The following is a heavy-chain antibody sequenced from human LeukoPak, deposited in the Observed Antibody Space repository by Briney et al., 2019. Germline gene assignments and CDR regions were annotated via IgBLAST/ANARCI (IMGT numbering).Heavy chain of an antibody. D-gene: IGHD2-2*01. V-gene: IGHV4-39*01. J-gene: IGHJ4*02. CDR1: GGSISSSSYY. CDR3: ARHKREGVPAAIDY. CDR2: IYYSGST. Sequence: PSETLSLTCTVSGGSISSSSYYWGWIRQPPGKGLEWIGSIYYSGSTYYNPSLKSRVTISVDTSKNQFSLKLSSVTAADTAVYYCARHKREGVPAAIDYWGQGTLVTVSS.